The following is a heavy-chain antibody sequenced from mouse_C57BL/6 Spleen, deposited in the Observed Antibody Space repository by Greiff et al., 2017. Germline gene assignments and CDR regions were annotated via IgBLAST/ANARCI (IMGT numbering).Heavy chain of an antibody. D-gene: IGHD1-1*01. CDR3: ARGLVARYFDV. Sequence: EVQLQQSGPGLVKPSQSLSLTCSVTGYSITSGYYWNWIRQFPGNKLEWMGYISYDGSNNYNPSLKNRISITRDTSKNQFFLKLNSVTTEDTATYYCARGLVARYFDVWGTGTTVTVSS. V-gene: IGHV3-6*01. J-gene: IGHJ1*03. CDR2: ISYDGSN. CDR1: GYSITSGYY.